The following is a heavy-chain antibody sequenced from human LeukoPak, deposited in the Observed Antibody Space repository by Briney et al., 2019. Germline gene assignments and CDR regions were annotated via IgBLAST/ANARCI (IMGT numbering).Heavy chain of an antibody. CDR3: ARIDGPTVYTYYMDL. CDR2: ISGSGGST. D-gene: IGHD2/OR15-2a*01. Sequence: GGSLRLSCAASGFTFSSYAMSWVRQAPGKGLEWVSAISGSGGSTYYADSVKGRFTISRDNSKNTLYLQMNTLRAEDTAVYYCARIDGPTVYTYYMDLWGKGTTVTVAS. CDR1: GFTFSSYA. V-gene: IGHV3-23*01. J-gene: IGHJ6*03.